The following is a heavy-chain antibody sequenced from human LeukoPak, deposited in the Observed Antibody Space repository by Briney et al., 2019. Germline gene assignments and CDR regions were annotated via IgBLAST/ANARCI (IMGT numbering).Heavy chain of an antibody. V-gene: IGHV4-39*07. CDR3: AREGAVVLSNFDC. D-gene: IGHD4-23*01. CDR1: GDAISSTSYY. CDR2: IFYTGTT. J-gene: IGHJ4*02. Sequence: SVTRSLTCAVSGDAISSTSYYRCWIREPPGKGLEWIGSIFYTGTTYYNPSLKSRVTISVDTSKNQFSLKLSSVTAADTAVYYCAREGAVVLSNFDCWGQGTLVAVSP.